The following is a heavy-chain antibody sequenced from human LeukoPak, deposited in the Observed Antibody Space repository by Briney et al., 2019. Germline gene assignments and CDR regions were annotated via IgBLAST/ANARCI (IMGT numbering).Heavy chain of an antibody. D-gene: IGHD4-23*01. V-gene: IGHV4-30-2*01. CDR2: IYHSGST. J-gene: IGHJ3*02. Sequence: SQTLSLTCAVSGGSISSGGYSWSWIRQPPGKGLEWIGYIYHSGSTYYNPSLKSRVTISVDTSKNQFSLKLSSVTAADTAVYYCARRGGFTGATDAFDIWGQGTMVTVSS. CDR1: GGSISSGGYS. CDR3: ARRGGFTGATDAFDI.